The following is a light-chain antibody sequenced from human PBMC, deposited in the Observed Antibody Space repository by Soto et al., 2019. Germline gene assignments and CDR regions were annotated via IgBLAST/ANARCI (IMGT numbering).Light chain of an antibody. J-gene: IGKJ1*01. CDR2: AAS. CDR3: QQYGSFPPT. CDR1: RGVGRW. Sequence: DVQLTQSPSSLSASVGDRVIITCRASRGVGRWLAWYQQKPEKAPKSLIYAASTLQNEVPSRFSGSGSGTHFTLTISSLQPEDVATYYCQQYGSFPPTFGRGTKVEI. V-gene: IGKV1D-16*01.